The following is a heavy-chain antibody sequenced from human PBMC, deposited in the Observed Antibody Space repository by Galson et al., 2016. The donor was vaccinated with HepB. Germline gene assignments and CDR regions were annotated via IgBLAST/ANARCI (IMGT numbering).Heavy chain of an antibody. J-gene: IGHJ4*02. CDR1: GFIFNNYA. CDR3: ARDDFWTGPPSPSFSFDY. V-gene: IGHV3-30-3*01. CDR2: ISDDGSNK. Sequence: SLRLSCAASGFIFNNYAMHWVRQAPGKGLEWVAVISDDGSNKYYADSVKGRFTISRDNSKNTLYLQMNRLRAEDTAVFYCARDDFWTGPPSPSFSFDYWGQGTLVTVSS. D-gene: IGHD3/OR15-3a*01.